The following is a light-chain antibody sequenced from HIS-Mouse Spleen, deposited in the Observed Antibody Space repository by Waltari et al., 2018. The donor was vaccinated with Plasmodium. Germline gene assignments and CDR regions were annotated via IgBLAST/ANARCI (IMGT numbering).Light chain of an antibody. CDR3: YSTDSSGNHRV. Sequence: SYELTQPPSVSVSPGQTARITCSGDALPTQYAYWYQQKSGQPPVLVIYEDSKRPSGIPERFSGSSSGTMATLTISGAQVEDEADYYCYSTDSSGNHRVFGGGTKLTVL. CDR2: EDS. J-gene: IGLJ3*02. V-gene: IGLV3-10*01. CDR1: ALPTQY.